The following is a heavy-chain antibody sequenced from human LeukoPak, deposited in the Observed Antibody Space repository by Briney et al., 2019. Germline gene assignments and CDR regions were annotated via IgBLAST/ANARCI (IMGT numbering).Heavy chain of an antibody. CDR3: ARMIGDDAFDI. CDR2: IYYSGST. CDR1: GGSISSYY. D-gene: IGHD3-22*01. V-gene: IGHV4-59*08. Sequence: SETLSLTCTVSGGSISSYYWSWIRQPPGKGLEWIGYIYYSGSTNYNPSLKSRVTISVDTSKNQFSLKLSSVTAADTAVYYCARMIGDDAFDIWGQGTMVTVSS. J-gene: IGHJ3*02.